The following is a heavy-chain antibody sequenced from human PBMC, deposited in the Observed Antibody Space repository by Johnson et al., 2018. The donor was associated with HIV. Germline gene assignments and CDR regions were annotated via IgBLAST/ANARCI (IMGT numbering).Heavy chain of an antibody. CDR3: ARGGYCTGGVCLGDAFDI. CDR2: IKQEGSET. CDR1: GFTFSSYW. Sequence: EQLVESGGGLVQPGGSLRLSCAASGFTFSSYWMSWVRQAPGKGLEWVANIKQEGSETYDVAYVQGRSTISRDNAKNSLYLQMNSLRAEDTALYYCARGGYCTGGVCLGDAFDIWGQGTMVTVSS. J-gene: IGHJ3*02. D-gene: IGHD2-8*02. V-gene: IGHV3-7*03.